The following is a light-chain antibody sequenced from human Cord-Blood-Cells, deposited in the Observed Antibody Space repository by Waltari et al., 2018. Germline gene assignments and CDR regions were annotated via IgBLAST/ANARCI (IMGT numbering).Light chain of an antibody. Sequence: QSALTQPASVSGSPGQSIPLSCTGTSSDVGGYNYFSWYQQHPGKAPKLMIYDVSNRPSGVSNRFSGSKSGNTASLTISGLQAEDEADYYCSSYTSSSTLVFGGGTKLTVL. J-gene: IGLJ3*02. CDR3: SSYTSSSTLV. CDR2: DVS. V-gene: IGLV2-14*01. CDR1: SSDVGGYNY.